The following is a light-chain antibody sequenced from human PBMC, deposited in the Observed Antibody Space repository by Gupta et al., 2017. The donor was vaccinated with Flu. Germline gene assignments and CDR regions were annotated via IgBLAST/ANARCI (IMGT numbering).Light chain of an antibody. J-gene: IGKJ5*01. CDR1: QGISSC. Sequence: PSSVSASVGERVTLTCRASQGISSCVAWHQQKPGKAPKLLIYAASSLHSGVPARFSGSGSGTEFNLTISSLQSEDFATYYCKQANRLPSTFGQGTQLEIK. V-gene: IGKV1-12*01. CDR2: AAS. CDR3: KQANRLPST.